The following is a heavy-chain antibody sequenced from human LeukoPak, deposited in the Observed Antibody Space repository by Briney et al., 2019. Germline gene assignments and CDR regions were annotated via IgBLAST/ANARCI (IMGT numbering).Heavy chain of an antibody. CDR1: GYTFTGYC. Sequence: GASVKVSFKASGYTFTGYCMHWVRQAPGQGLEWMGWINPNSGGTNYAQKFQGRVTMTRDTSISTAYMELSRLRSDDTAVYYCARATGLVPAAMGGSNWFDPWGQGTLVTASS. D-gene: IGHD2-2*01. CDR2: INPNSGGT. CDR3: ARATGLVPAAMGGSNWFDP. V-gene: IGHV1-2*02. J-gene: IGHJ5*02.